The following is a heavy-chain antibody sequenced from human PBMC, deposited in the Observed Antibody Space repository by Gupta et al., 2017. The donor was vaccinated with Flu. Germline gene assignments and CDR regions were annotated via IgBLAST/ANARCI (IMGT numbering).Heavy chain of an antibody. CDR3: AREKHCSTASCYRWFDP. V-gene: IGHV1-2*06. Sequence: QVQLVQSGAEVKEPGASVKVSCTASGYTFTAYYIHWVRQAPGQGLEWVGRINPHSGSTNYEQKFQGRVTVTMDTSISTAYMDLSRLRSDDTAVYYCAREKHCSTASCYRWFDPWGQGTLVTVSS. J-gene: IGHJ5*02. CDR1: GYTFTAYY. CDR2: INPHSGST. D-gene: IGHD2-2*02.